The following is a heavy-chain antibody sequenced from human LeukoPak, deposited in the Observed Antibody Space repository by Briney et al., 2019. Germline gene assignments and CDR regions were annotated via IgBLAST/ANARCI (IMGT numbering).Heavy chain of an antibody. V-gene: IGHV4-39*07. D-gene: IGHD5-18*01. CDR2: IYYSGST. CDR1: GGAISSSSYY. Sequence: SETLSLTCTVSGGAISSSSYYWGWIRQPPGKGLEWIGSIYYSGSTFYNPSLKSRVTISVDTSKNQFSLKLSSVTAADTAVYYCARDLHVDTMYYFDYWGQGTLVTVSS. J-gene: IGHJ4*02. CDR3: ARDLHVDTMYYFDY.